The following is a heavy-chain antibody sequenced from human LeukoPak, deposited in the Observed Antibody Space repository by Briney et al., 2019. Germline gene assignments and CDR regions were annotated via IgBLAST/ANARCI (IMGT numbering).Heavy chain of an antibody. J-gene: IGHJ4*02. D-gene: IGHD6-19*01. V-gene: IGHV3-21*01. CDR2: ISSSSSYI. CDR1: GFTFSSYS. Sequence: PGGSLRLSCAASGFTFSSYSMNWVRQAPGKGLEWVSSISSSSSYIYYADSVKGRFTISRDNAKNSLYLQMNSLRAEDTAVYYCARVTSSGWYKSHFDYWGQGTLVTVSS. CDR3: ARVTSSGWYKSHFDY.